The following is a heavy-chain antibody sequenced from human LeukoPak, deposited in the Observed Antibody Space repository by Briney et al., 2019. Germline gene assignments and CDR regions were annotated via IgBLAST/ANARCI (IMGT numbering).Heavy chain of an antibody. Sequence: ASVKVSCKASGYTFTSYYMHWVRQAPGQGLEWMGIINPSGGSTSYAQKFQGRVTMTRDMSTSTVYMELSSLRSEDTAVYYCARAYGSGRSYYYMDVWGKGTTVTVSS. CDR1: GYTFTSYY. J-gene: IGHJ6*03. D-gene: IGHD3-10*01. CDR3: ARAYGSGRSYYYMDV. CDR2: INPSGGST. V-gene: IGHV1-46*01.